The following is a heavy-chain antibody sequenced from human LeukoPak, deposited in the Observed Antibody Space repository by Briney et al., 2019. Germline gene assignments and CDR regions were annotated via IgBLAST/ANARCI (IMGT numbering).Heavy chain of an antibody. V-gene: IGHV3-74*01. J-gene: IGHJ4*02. CDR1: GFTFRSYW. CDR2: INEHGSIT. CDR3: PGDLAGSGVQ. D-gene: IGHD3-10*01. Sequence: GGSLRLSCAASGFTFRSYWMHWVRQAPGEGLVWVSRINEHGSITDYADSVKDRFTIYKDKAKNTLCLQMNSLRADTRVVFYLPGDLAGSGVQWGQGTLVIFSS.